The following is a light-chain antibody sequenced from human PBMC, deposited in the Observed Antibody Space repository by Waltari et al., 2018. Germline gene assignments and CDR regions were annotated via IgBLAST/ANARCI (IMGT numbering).Light chain of an antibody. CDR3: QHTFETPYS. Sequence: DIQMTQSPSSLSASIGDRVTITCRASENIGSYLNWYQQSTGEAPKLLIYATSTLHTEFPSRFSGSGSRTDFTLTISSLQPEDFATYYCQHTFETPYSFGQGTKLESK. CDR2: ATS. V-gene: IGKV1-39*01. CDR1: ENIGSY. J-gene: IGKJ2*01.